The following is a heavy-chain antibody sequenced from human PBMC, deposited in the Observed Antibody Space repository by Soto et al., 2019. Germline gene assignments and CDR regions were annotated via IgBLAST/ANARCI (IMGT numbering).Heavy chain of an antibody. CDR2: IWYDGSNK. CDR1: GFTFSSSG. D-gene: IGHD3-9*01. V-gene: IGHV3-33*01. CDR3: ARAPWYYDKGGMDV. Sequence: QVQLVESGGGVVQPGRSLRLSCAASGFTFSSSGLHWVRQAPGKGLEWVAVIWYDGSNKYYADSVKGRYTISGDNSKNTLYLQMNSLRAEDTAVYYCARAPWYYDKGGMDVWGQGTTVTVSS. J-gene: IGHJ6*02.